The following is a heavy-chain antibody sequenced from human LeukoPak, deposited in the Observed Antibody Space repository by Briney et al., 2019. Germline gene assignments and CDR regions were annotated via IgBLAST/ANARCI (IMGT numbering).Heavy chain of an antibody. CDR2: ITDSGRNS. J-gene: IGHJ4*02. CDR3: AKVGGANCYDPIEY. CDR1: GFTFTNYA. V-gene: IGHV3-23*01. Sequence: PGGSLRLSCAFSGFTFTNYAMSWVRQAPGKGLEWISGITDSGRNSYFADSVRGRFTISRDKSKNTVYLQMNSLRAEDTALYFCAKVGGANCYDPIEYWGQGILVTVSS. D-gene: IGHD3-16*01.